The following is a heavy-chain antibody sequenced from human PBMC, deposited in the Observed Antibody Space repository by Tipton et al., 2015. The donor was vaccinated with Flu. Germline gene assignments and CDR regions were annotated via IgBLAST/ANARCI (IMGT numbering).Heavy chain of an antibody. CDR2: ISAYNGNT. V-gene: IGHV1-18*01. CDR1: GYTFTSYG. J-gene: IGHJ5*02. Sequence: QLVQSGAEVKKPGASVKVSCKASGYTFTSYGISWVRQAPGQGLEWMGWISAYNGNTNYAQKLQGRVTMTTDTSTSTAYMELRSLRSDDTAGYYWARDQPAYCDFWGGYPERPPRNWVGPWAQGTLVPVSS. CDR3: ARDQPAYCDFWGGYPERPPRNWVGP. D-gene: IGHD3-3*01.